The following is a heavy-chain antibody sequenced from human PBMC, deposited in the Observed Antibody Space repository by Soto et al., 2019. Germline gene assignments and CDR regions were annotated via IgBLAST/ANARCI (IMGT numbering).Heavy chain of an antibody. CDR2: INPNSGGT. Sequence: ASVKVSCKASGYTFTGYYIHWVRQAPGQGLEWMGWINPNSGGTNYAQKFQGWVTMTRDTSISTAYMELSRLRSDTSSDILTGYYLAPYGMDVWGQGTTVTVSS. V-gene: IGHV1-2*04. CDR1: GYTFTGYY. CDR3: GYYLAPYGMDV. J-gene: IGHJ6*02. D-gene: IGHD3-9*01.